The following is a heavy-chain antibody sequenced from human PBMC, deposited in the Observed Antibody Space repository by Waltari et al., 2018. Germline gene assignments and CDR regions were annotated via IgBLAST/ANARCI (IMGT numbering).Heavy chain of an antibody. J-gene: IGHJ4*02. V-gene: IGHV1-3*01. CDR2: INAGNGNT. CDR3: AVGAMVQGN. Sequence: QVQLVQSGAEVKKPGASVKVSCKASGYTFPSSAMHWVRQAPGQRLEWMGWINAGNGNTKSTQKYQGRVTNTRDTSASKAYMELSSLRSEDTAVDYCAVGAMVQGNWGQGTLVTVSS. D-gene: IGHD3-10*01. CDR1: GYTFPSSA.